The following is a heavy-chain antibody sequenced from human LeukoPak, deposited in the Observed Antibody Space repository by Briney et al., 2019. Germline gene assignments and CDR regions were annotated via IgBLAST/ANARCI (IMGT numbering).Heavy chain of an antibody. CDR2: INHSGST. Sequence: PSETLSLTCAVYGGSFSGYYWSWIRQPPGKGLEWIGEINHSGSTNYNPSLKSRVTISVDTSKNQFSLKLSSVTAADTAVYYCARVRYSSSWQKHFDYWGQGTLVTVSS. V-gene: IGHV4-34*01. CDR3: ARVRYSSSWQKHFDY. D-gene: IGHD6-13*01. CDR1: GGSFSGYY. J-gene: IGHJ4*02.